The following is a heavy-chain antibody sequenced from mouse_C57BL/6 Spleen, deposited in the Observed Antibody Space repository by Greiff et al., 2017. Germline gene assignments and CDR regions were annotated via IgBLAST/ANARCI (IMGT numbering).Heavy chain of an antibody. CDR2: INPSSGYT. CDR3: AYYSSFFDY. D-gene: IGHD2-5*01. CDR1: GYTFTSYW. J-gene: IGHJ2*01. V-gene: IGHV1-7*01. Sequence: QVHVKQSGAELAKPGASVKLSCKASGYTFTSYWMHWVKQRPGQGLEWIGYINPSSGYTKYNQKFKDKATLTADKSSSTAYMQLSRLTYEDSAVYYCAYYSSFFDYWGQGTTLTVSA.